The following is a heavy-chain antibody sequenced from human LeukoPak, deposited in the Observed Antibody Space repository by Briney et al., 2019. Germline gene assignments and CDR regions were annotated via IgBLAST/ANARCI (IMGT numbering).Heavy chain of an antibody. J-gene: IGHJ4*02. CDR1: GGSISSSSYY. Sequence: SETRSLTCTVSGGSISSSSYYWGWIRQPPGKGLEWIGSIYYSGSTYYNPSLKSRVTISVDTSKNQFSLKLSSVTAADTAVYYCARDGGGYSGYGTIDYWGQGTLVTVSS. V-gene: IGHV4-39*07. CDR3: ARDGGGYSGYGTIDY. D-gene: IGHD5-12*01. CDR2: IYYSGST.